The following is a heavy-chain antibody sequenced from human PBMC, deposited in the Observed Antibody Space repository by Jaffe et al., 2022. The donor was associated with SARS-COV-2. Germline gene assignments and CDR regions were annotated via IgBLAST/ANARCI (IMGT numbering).Heavy chain of an antibody. D-gene: IGHD6-19*01. Sequence: QVQLVESGGGVVQPGRSLRLSCAASGFTFSSYGMHWVRQAPGKGLEWVAVIWYDGSNKYYADSVKGRFTISRDNSKNTLYLQMNSLRAEDTAVYYCARDSQSGTVAGTRFYYYYGMDVWGQGTTVTVSS. CDR2: IWYDGSNK. V-gene: IGHV3-33*01. CDR1: GFTFSSYG. J-gene: IGHJ6*02. CDR3: ARDSQSGTVAGTRFYYYYGMDV.